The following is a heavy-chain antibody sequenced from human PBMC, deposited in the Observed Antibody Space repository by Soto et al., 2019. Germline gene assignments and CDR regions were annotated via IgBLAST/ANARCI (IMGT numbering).Heavy chain of an antibody. D-gene: IGHD3-3*01. CDR3: ARHLYYDFWSGYGNYGMDV. J-gene: IGHJ6*02. Sequence: PSETLSLTCTVSGGSISGSSYYWGWIRQPPGKGLEWIGSIYYSGSTYYNPSLKSRVTISVDTSKNQFSLKLSSVTAADTAVYYCARHLYYDFWSGYGNYGMDVWGQGTTVTVSS. CDR2: IYYSGST. V-gene: IGHV4-39*01. CDR1: GGSISGSSYY.